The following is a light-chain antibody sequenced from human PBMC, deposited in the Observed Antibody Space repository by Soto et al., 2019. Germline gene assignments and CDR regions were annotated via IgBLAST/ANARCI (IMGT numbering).Light chain of an antibody. CDR3: QQCSISPLT. CDR1: QSVPKDY. CDR2: DAS. J-gene: IGKJ4*01. Sequence: EIVLTQSPGTLSLSPGERATLSCRASQSVPKDYLAWYQHKPGQAPRLLIHDASSRATGIPDRFSGSGSGTDFTLTIIRLEPEDFAVYYCQQCSISPLTFGGGTKVDIK. V-gene: IGKV3-20*01.